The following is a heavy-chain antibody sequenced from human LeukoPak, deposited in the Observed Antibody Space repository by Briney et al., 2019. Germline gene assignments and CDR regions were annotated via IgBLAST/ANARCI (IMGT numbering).Heavy chain of an antibody. V-gene: IGHV4-34*01. CDR2: INHSGST. Sequence: SETLSLTCAVYGGSFSGYYWSWIRQPPGKGLEWIGEINHSGSTYYNPSLKSRVTISLDTSKNQLSLKLNSVTAADTAVYYCARDRSDSSGYYYHGWFDPWGRGTLVTVSS. D-gene: IGHD3-22*01. CDR3: ARDRSDSSGYYYHGWFDP. J-gene: IGHJ5*02. CDR1: GGSFSGYY.